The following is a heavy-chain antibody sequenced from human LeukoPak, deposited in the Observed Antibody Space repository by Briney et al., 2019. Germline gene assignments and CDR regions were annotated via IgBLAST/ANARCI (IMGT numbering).Heavy chain of an antibody. V-gene: IGHV3-21*05. CDR1: GFTFSSYS. D-gene: IGHD4-23*01. CDR2: ISSSSSYI. CDR3: ASCGNSIAFDI. J-gene: IGHJ3*02. Sequence: GGSLRLSCAASGFTFSSYSMNWVRQAPGKGLEWVSYISSSSSYIYYADSVKGRFTISRDNAKNSLYLQMNSLRAEDTAVYYCASCGNSIAFDIWGQGTMVTVSS.